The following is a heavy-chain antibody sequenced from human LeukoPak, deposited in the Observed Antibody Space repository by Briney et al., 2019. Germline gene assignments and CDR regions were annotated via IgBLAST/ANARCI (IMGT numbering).Heavy chain of an antibody. Sequence: GASVKVSCKASGYTFTKYGITWVRQAPGQGPEWVGWTSAYNGHTGSAQKFQGRVTMTTDTSTNTAYMELRSLRSDDTAVYYCARTGIDYGDYGLLDYWGQGSLVTVSS. CDR3: ARTGIDYGDYGLLDY. J-gene: IGHJ4*02. CDR2: TSAYNGHT. D-gene: IGHD4-17*01. CDR1: GYTFTKYG. V-gene: IGHV1-18*01.